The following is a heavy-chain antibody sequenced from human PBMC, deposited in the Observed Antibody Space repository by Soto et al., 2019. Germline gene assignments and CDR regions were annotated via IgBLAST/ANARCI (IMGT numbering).Heavy chain of an antibody. Sequence: GGSLRLSCAASGFTFSSYGMHWVRQAPGKGLEWVAVIWYDGSNKYYADSVKGRFTISRDNSKNTLYLQMNSLRAEDTAVYYCASDGTFGLDPYYYGMDVWGQGTTVTVSS. CDR3: ASDGTFGLDPYYYGMDV. D-gene: IGHD1-1*01. V-gene: IGHV3-33*01. CDR2: IWYDGSNK. J-gene: IGHJ6*02. CDR1: GFTFSSYG.